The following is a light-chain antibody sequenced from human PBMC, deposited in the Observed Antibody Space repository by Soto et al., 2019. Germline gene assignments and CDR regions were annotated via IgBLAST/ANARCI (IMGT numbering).Light chain of an antibody. CDR1: SSNIGAGYD. CDR2: GDT. V-gene: IGLV1-40*01. J-gene: IGLJ3*02. CDR3: QSFDNSLGGRV. Sequence: QSVLTQPPSVSGAPGQRVTISCTGSSSNIGAGYDVHWYRQLPGTVPKLLIYGDTNRPSGVPDRFSGSKSGTSASLAITGLQAEDEADYYCQSFDNSLGGRVFGGGTQRPS.